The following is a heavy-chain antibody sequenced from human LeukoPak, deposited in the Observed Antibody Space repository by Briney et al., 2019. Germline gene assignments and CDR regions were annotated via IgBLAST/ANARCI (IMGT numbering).Heavy chain of an antibody. V-gene: IGHV4-38-2*02. D-gene: IGHD6-19*01. CDR1: GYSISSGYY. J-gene: IGHJ4*02. CDR2: IYHSGST. CDR3: ARWPNSSGWYVVDY. Sequence: PSETLSLTCTVSGYSISSGYYWGWIRQPPGKGLEWIGSIYHSGSTYYNPSLKSRVTISVDTSKNQFSLKLSSVTAADTAVYYCARWPNSSGWYVVDYWGQGTLVTVSS.